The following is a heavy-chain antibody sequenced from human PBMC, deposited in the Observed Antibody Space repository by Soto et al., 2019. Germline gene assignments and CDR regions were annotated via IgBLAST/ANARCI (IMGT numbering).Heavy chain of an antibody. V-gene: IGHV2-5*02. D-gene: IGHD5-18*01. CDR3: AHRPRGYSYHFDY. Sequence: QITLKESGPTLVKPTQTLTLTCTFSGFSLSTRGVGVGWIRQPPGKALEWLALIYWDDDEGYSPSLKSRLTIPKDTSKTQVVLTMTNIDPVDTATYYCAHRPRGYSYHFDYWGQGTLVTVSS. J-gene: IGHJ4*02. CDR1: GFSLSTRGVG. CDR2: IYWDDDE.